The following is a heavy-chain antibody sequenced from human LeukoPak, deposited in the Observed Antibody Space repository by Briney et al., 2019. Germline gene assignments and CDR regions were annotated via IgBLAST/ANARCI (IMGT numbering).Heavy chain of an antibody. CDR1: GFTFSTYE. D-gene: IGHD2-15*01. Sequence: GGSLRLSCAASGFTFSTYEMSWVRQAPGKGLEWLSYISSTGSTIYYADSVKGRFTISRDSAKNSLFLQMNSLRAEDTAVYYCARRGGSCHCFDYWGQGTLVTVSS. CDR2: ISSTGSTI. V-gene: IGHV3-48*03. CDR3: ARRGGSCHCFDY. J-gene: IGHJ4*02.